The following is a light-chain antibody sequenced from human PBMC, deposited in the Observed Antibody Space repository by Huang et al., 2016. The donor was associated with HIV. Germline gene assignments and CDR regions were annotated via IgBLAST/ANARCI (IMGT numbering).Light chain of an antibody. CDR3: HHYGSPPWT. Sequence: DIVLTQSPGTLSLSPGERATLSCRASQSLINYYVAWYQQKAGQTPRLLIHATSPMANCIPDRFSGSWSGAVFTLTISRLEPEDSAVYFCHHYGSPPWTFGQGTRVEIK. V-gene: IGKV3-20*01. J-gene: IGKJ1*01. CDR1: QSLINYY. CDR2: ATS.